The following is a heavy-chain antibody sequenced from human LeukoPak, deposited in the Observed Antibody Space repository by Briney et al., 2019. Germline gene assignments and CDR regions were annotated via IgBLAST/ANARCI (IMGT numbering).Heavy chain of an antibody. V-gene: IGHV3-7*01. D-gene: IGHD4-11*01. CDR1: GFTFSSSA. CDR2: INQDGSER. CDR3: ARDKSNLLDH. J-gene: IGHJ4*02. Sequence: PGGSLRLSCAASGFTFSSSAMTWVRQAPGKGLEWVANINQDGSERYPVDSVKGRFTISRDNAKKSLYLQMNSLRAEDTAVYYCARDKSNLLDHWGQGTLVTVSS.